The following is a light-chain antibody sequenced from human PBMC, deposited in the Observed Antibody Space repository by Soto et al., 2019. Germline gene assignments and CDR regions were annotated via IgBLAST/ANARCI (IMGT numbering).Light chain of an antibody. CDR2: GAS. Sequence: EIVMTQSPATLSVSPGEGATLSCRASRSVGRDLAWYQQKPGQAPRLLIYGASTRATGIPARFTGSGSGTEFTLAINSLQSEGFAVYWCQQYNTWPPTFGPGTKVDIK. CDR1: RSVGRD. CDR3: QQYNTWPPT. J-gene: IGKJ3*01. V-gene: IGKV3-15*01.